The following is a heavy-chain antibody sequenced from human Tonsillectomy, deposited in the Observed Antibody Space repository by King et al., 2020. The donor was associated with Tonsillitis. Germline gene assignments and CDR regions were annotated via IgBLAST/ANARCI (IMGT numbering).Heavy chain of an antibody. D-gene: IGHD6-13*01. CDR1: GFTFSSYW. CDR2: IKQDGSEK. J-gene: IGHJ4*02. V-gene: IGHV3-7*03. CDR3: AREGARAGGPAVGY. Sequence: VQLVESGGGLVQPGGSLRLSCAASGFTFSSYWMSWVRQAPGKGLEWVANIKQDGSEKYYVDSVKGRFTISRDNAKNSLYLQMNSLRAEDTAVYYCAREGARAGGPAVGYWGQGTLVTVSS.